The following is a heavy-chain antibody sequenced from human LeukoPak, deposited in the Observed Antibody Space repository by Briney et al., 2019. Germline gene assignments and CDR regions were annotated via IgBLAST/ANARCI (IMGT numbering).Heavy chain of an antibody. CDR2: MNPNSGDT. CDR1: GYTFTSYD. V-gene: IGHV1-8*01. J-gene: IGHJ4*02. CDR3: AMNYDSSGYVTY. Sequence: GASVKVSCKASGYTFTSYDINWVRQATGQGLEWMGWMNPNSGDTGYAQKFQGRVTMTRNTSISTAYMELSSLRSEDTAVYYCAMNYDSSGYVTYWGQGTLVTVSS. D-gene: IGHD3-22*01.